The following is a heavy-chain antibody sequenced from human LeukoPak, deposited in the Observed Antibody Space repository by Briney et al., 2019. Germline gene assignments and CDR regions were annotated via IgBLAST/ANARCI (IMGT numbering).Heavy chain of an antibody. V-gene: IGHV3-23*01. Sequence: GGSLRLSCAASGFTFSSYAMSWVRQAPGKGLEWVSAISGSGGSTYYADSVKGRFTISRDNSKNTLYLQMNSLRAEDTAVYYCAKDQKNYYDSSGYYFGARTHTIYYFDYWGQGTLVTVSS. D-gene: IGHD3-22*01. CDR1: GFTFSSYA. J-gene: IGHJ4*02. CDR3: AKDQKNYYDSSGYYFGARTHTIYYFDY. CDR2: ISGSGGST.